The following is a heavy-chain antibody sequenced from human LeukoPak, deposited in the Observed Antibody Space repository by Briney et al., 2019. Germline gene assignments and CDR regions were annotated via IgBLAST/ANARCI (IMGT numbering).Heavy chain of an antibody. CDR3: ARGVNRANDF. D-gene: IGHD2-21*01. V-gene: IGHV5-51*01. J-gene: IGHJ4*02. Sequence: GESLKTSCKGSGFTFTSYWIAWVRQMPGKGLEYMGIIYPTDSDTRYSPSFQGQVTISADRSISTAYLQWNTLKASDTAMYYCARGVNRANDFWGQGTLVTVSS. CDR2: IYPTDSDT. CDR1: GFTFTSYW.